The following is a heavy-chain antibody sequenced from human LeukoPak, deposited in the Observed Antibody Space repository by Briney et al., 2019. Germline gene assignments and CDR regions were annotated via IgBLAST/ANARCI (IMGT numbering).Heavy chain of an antibody. CDR2: IYTSGGT. J-gene: IGHJ4*02. Sequence: PSETLSLTCTVSGGSISNYYWTWIRQPAGKGLEWIGRIYTSGGTNYNPSLKSRVTMSVDTSKNQLSLKLISVTAADTAMYYCARAAEYSSGWYLFDYWGQGILVTVSA. CDR3: ARAAEYSSGWYLFDY. V-gene: IGHV4-4*07. D-gene: IGHD6-19*01. CDR1: GGSISNYY.